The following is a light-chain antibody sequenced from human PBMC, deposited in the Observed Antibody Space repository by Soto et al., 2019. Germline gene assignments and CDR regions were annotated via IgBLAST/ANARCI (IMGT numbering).Light chain of an antibody. V-gene: IGKV3-11*01. J-gene: IGKJ1*01. Sequence: EIVLTQSPAPLSLFPGERATLSCRASQSVSSYLAWYQQKPGQAPRLLIYDASNRATGIPARFSGSGSGTDFTLTISSLEPEDFAVYYCQQRSTTWTFGQGTKVEIK. CDR3: QQRSTTWT. CDR2: DAS. CDR1: QSVSSY.